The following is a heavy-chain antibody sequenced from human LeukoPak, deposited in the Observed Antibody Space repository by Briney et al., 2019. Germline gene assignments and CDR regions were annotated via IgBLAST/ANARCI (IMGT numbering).Heavy chain of an antibody. V-gene: IGHV3-21*01. CDR3: AREFGGSASGAGY. Sequence: GGSLRLSCAASGFTFSFNSMNWVRQAPGKGLGWVSSMSVSSGLIYYADSVKGRFSVSRDNAKNSLYLQMNSLRAEDTAVYYGAREFGGSASGAGYWGQGTLVTVSS. D-gene: IGHD3-10*01. J-gene: IGHJ4*02. CDR2: MSVSSGLI. CDR1: GFTFSFNS.